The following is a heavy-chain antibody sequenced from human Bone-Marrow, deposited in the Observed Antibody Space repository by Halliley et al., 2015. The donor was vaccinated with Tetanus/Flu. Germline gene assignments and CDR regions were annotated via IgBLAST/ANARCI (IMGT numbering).Heavy chain of an antibody. J-gene: IGHJ4*02. CDR2: IYYSGRT. Sequence: LRLSCSVSGGSVSSGSYYWNWIRQPPGKGLEWIGNIYYSGRTNNNPSLKNRATISVDTSKHQFSLKLNSVTASDTAIYYCARLTSFYDFFDFWGQGILVTVSS. V-gene: IGHV4-61*01. CDR1: GGSVSSGSYY. D-gene: IGHD3-3*01. CDR3: ARLTSFYDFFDF.